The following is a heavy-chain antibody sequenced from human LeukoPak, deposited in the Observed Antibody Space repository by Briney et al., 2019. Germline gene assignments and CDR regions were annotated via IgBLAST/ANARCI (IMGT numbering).Heavy chain of an antibody. V-gene: IGHV1-18*01. J-gene: IGHJ4*02. CDR3: ARFSDYGGNSGFDY. CDR2: ISAYNGKT. D-gene: IGHD4-23*01. Sequence: ASVKVSCKASGYTFTSYGFSWVRQAPGQGLEWMAWISAYNGKTNYAQNFQGRVTMTTDTSTSTAYLELRSLRSDDTAVYSCARFSDYGGNSGFDYWGQGTLVTVSS. CDR1: GYTFTSYG.